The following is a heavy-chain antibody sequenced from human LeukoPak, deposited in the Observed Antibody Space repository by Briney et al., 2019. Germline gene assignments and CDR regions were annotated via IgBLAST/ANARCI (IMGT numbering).Heavy chain of an antibody. CDR1: GFTFIGYA. J-gene: IGHJ6*03. CDR3: TTDAVWYYDNMDV. CDR2: IKSKTDGGTT. D-gene: IGHD3-9*01. Sequence: GGSLRLSCAASGFTFIGYAMSWVRQAPGKGLEWVGRIKSKTDGGTTDYAAPVKGRFTISRDDSKNTLYLQMNSLKTEDTAVYYCTTDAVWYYDNMDVWGKGTTVTVSS. V-gene: IGHV3-15*01.